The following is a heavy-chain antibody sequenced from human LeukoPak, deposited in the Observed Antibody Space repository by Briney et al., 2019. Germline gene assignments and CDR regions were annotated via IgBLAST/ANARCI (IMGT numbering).Heavy chain of an antibody. CDR1: GSSFTSFW. Sequence: GESLKISCKGSGSSFTSFWIGWVRQMPGKGLEWMGRIDPSDSYTNYSPSFQGHVTISADKSISTAYLQWSSLKASDTAMYYCARRVSSSGWFDPWGQGTLVTVSS. J-gene: IGHJ5*02. D-gene: IGHD6-6*01. V-gene: IGHV5-10-1*01. CDR2: IDPSDSYT. CDR3: ARRVSSSGWFDP.